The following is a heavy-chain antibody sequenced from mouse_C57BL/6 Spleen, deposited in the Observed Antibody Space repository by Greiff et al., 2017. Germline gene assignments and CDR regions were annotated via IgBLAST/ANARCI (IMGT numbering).Heavy chain of an antibody. CDR2: ISNGGGST. Sequence: EVKLVESGGGLVQPGGSLKLSCAASGFTFSDYYMYWVRQTPEKRLEWVAYISNGGGSTYYPDTVKGRFTISRDNAKNTLYLQMSRLKSEDTAMYYCARASITSMDYWGQGTSVTASS. V-gene: IGHV5-12*01. CDR1: GFTFSDYY. CDR3: ARASITSMDY. J-gene: IGHJ4*01. D-gene: IGHD1-1*01.